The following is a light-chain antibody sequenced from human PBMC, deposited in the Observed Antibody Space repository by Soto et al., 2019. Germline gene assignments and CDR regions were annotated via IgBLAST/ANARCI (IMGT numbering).Light chain of an antibody. CDR1: QSVSSY. CDR3: QQYEKSPLT. V-gene: IGKV3-11*01. CDR2: DAS. J-gene: IGKJ4*01. Sequence: EIVLTQSPGTLSLSPGERATLSFRASQSVSSYLAWYQQKPGQAPRLLIYDASNRATGIPARFSGSGSGTDFTLTISRLESEDFAVYHCQQYEKSPLTFGGGTKVDI.